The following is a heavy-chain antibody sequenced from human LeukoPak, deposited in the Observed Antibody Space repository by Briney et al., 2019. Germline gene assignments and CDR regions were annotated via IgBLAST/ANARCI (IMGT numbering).Heavy chain of an antibody. CDR2: IRYDGSDK. CDR3: AKDGYCSSTSCPGGYYYYYYMDV. D-gene: IGHD2-2*03. J-gene: IGHJ6*03. Sequence: PGGSLRLSCAASGFTFSSYGMHWVRQAPGKGLVWVALIRYDGSDKYYADSVKGRFTISRDNSKNTLYLQMNSLRAEDTAVYYCAKDGYCSSTSCPGGYYYYYYMDVWGKGTTVTVSS. CDR1: GFTFSSYG. V-gene: IGHV3-30*02.